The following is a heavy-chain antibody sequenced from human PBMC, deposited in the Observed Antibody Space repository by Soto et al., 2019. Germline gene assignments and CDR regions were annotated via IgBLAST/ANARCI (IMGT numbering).Heavy chain of an antibody. CDR3: ARLYGDYSYHYMDV. Sequence: GGSLRLSCAAFGFPFSSYGMFWVRQAPGKGLEWVAVIWYDGSNKNYADSVKGRFTISRDNSRNTLFLEMNSLRAEDTAVYYCARLYGDYSYHYMDVWGKGTTVTVSS. CDR1: GFPFSSYG. J-gene: IGHJ6*03. CDR2: IWYDGSNK. V-gene: IGHV3-33*07. D-gene: IGHD4-17*01.